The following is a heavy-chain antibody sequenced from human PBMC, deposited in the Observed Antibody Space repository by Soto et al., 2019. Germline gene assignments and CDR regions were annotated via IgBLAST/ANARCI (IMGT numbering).Heavy chain of an antibody. D-gene: IGHD6-13*01. CDR3: GRGPSPRAPAGGTPYYYAMDV. V-gene: IGHV1-8*02. CDR2: MNPINGAA. CDR1: GYDFTAYD. J-gene: IGHJ6*02. Sequence: ASVKVSCKASGYDFTAYDINWVRQASGQGLEWMGWMNPINGAAGSARRFQGRVSMTRNTATGTAYLELTNLRSDDTAVYFCGRGPSPRAPAGGTPYYYAMDVWGQRTSFTVSS.